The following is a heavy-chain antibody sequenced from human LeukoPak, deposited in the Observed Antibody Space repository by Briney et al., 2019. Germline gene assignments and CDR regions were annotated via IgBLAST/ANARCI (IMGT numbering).Heavy chain of an antibody. CDR1: GFIFADFA. Sequence: GGSLRLSCSASGFIFADFAMGWFRQTAGKGLECLGFIRSRHFGGTREYAASVKGRFTISRDDSKGIAYLQMDSLKTEDTAVYYCTASDHLYCSSSSCHFDYWGQGTLVTVSS. D-gene: IGHD2-2*01. CDR3: TASDHLYCSSSSCHFDY. CDR2: IRSRHFGGTR. J-gene: IGHJ4*02. V-gene: IGHV3-49*03.